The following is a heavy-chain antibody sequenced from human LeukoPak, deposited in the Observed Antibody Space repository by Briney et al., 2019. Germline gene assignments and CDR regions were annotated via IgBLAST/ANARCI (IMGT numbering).Heavy chain of an antibody. Sequence: GGSLRLSCAASGFTFSSYAMSWVRQAPGKGLEWVSSISSSGSSTYYADSVKGRFTVSRDNSKNTVDLQMNSLRAEDTAVYYCAEITMIRGFDYWGQGTLVTVSS. CDR2: ISSSGSST. CDR1: GFTFSSYA. CDR3: AEITMIRGFDY. D-gene: IGHD3-10*01. V-gene: IGHV3-23*01. J-gene: IGHJ4*02.